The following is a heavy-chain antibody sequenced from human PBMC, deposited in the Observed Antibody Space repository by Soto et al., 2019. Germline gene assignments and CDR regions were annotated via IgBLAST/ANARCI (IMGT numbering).Heavy chain of an antibody. CDR2: IGGSSSYT. Sequence: QVQLVESGGDLVKPGGSLRLSCAASGFPFSDYYMSWIRQAPGKGLEWVSSIGGSSSYTNNADSVKGRFTISRDNAKNSLYLQMNSPRAEDTAVYYCARRRPTGDYNYWGQGTLVTVSA. J-gene: IGHJ4*02. V-gene: IGHV3-11*05. CDR3: ARRRPTGDYNY. D-gene: IGHD3-9*01. CDR1: GFPFSDYY.